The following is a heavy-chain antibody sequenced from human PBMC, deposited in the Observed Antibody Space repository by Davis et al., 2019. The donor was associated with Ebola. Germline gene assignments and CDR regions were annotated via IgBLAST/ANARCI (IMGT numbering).Heavy chain of an antibody. V-gene: IGHV4-30-4*01. D-gene: IGHD2-15*01. CDR2: IYYSGST. CDR3: ARDCRGGSCYS. Sequence: SETLSLTCTVSGGSISSGDYYWSWIRQPPGKGLEWIGYIYYSGSTYYSPSLKSRVTISVDTSKSQFSLKLSSVTAADTAVYYCARDCRGGSCYSGGQGTLVTVSS. J-gene: IGHJ4*02. CDR1: GGSISSGDYY.